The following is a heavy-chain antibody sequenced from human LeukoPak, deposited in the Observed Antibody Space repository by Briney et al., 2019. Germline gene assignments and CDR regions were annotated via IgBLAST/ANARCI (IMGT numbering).Heavy chain of an antibody. CDR2: INHSGST. Sequence: SETLSLTCAVYGGSFSGYYWSWIRQPPGKGLEWIGEINHSGSTNYNPSLKSRVTISVDTSKNQFSLKLSSVTAADTAVYYCARASGYLHNDYWGQGTLVTVSS. D-gene: IGHD5-12*01. V-gene: IGHV4-34*01. J-gene: IGHJ4*02. CDR3: ARASGYLHNDY. CDR1: GGSFSGYY.